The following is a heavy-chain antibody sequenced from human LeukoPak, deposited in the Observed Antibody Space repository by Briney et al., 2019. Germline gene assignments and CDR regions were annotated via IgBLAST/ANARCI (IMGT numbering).Heavy chain of an antibody. CDR2: ISSRGSYI. J-gene: IGHJ4*02. CDR3: ARSLLIAEAGFDYYFDY. Sequence: GGSLRLSCAASGFTFSNYNINWVRQAPGKGLEWVSCISSRGSYIYYADSVKGRFTISRDNADNSLYLQMNSLRAEDTAVYYCARSLLIAEAGFDYYFDYWGQGTLVTVSS. D-gene: IGHD6-13*01. V-gene: IGHV3-21*01. CDR1: GFTFSNYN.